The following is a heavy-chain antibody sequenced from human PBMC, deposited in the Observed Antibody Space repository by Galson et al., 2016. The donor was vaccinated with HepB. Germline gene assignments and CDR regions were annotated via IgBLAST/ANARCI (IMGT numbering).Heavy chain of an antibody. J-gene: IGHJ6*02. CDR3: ERGVGGVPSANFYYGMDV. D-gene: IGHD2-2*01. Sequence: SLRLSCAASGFAVSVNYMSWVRQAPGKGLEWVSVIYRGGFTYYADSVKGRFTISRDNSENTLYLQMNSLRAEDTAVYYCERGVGGVPSANFYYGMDVWGQGATVTVSS. V-gene: IGHV3-66*01. CDR2: IYRGGFT. CDR1: GFAVSVNY.